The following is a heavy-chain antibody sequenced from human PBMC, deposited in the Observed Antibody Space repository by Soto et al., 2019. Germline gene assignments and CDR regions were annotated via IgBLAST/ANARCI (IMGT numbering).Heavy chain of an antibody. D-gene: IGHD6-19*01. V-gene: IGHV3-23*01. J-gene: IGHJ2*01. CDR3: AKDRVSSGWPDWYLDL. CDR1: EVKCGGYA. CDR2: ITGSGDTT. Sequence: GLSLRVPYGASEVKCGGYAMSRVRKATGKGLEWVSTITGSGDTTDYADSVKGRFTISRDNSKNTLYLQMNSLRAEDTAVYYYAKDRVSSGWPDWYLDLLGSGTLVTGSS.